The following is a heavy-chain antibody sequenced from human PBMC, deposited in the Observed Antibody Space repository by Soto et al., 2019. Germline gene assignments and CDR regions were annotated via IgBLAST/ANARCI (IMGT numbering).Heavy chain of an antibody. CDR1: GFTFSSYG. CDR3: AKDRRRSSSLVDY. V-gene: IGHV3-30*18. Sequence: QMQLVESGGGVVQPGRSLRLSCAASGFTFSSYGMHWVRQAPGKGLEWVAVISYDGSNKYYADSVKGRFTISRDNSKNTLYLQINSLRAEDTAVYYCAKDRRRSSSLVDYWGQGTLVTVSS. CDR2: ISYDGSNK. J-gene: IGHJ4*02. D-gene: IGHD6-13*01.